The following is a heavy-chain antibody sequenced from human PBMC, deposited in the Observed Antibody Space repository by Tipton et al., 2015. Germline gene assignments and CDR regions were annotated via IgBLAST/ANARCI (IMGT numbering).Heavy chain of an antibody. Sequence: SLRLSCAASGFTFSDYYMSWIRQAPGKGLEWVSYISSSGSTIYYADSVKGRFTISRDNAKNSLYLQMDSLRDEDTAFYYCARDRTGGNSAVDYWGQGTLVTVSS. CDR1: GFTFSDYY. V-gene: IGHV3-11*04. J-gene: IGHJ4*02. CDR2: ISSSGSTI. CDR3: ARDRTGGNSAVDY. D-gene: IGHD4-23*01.